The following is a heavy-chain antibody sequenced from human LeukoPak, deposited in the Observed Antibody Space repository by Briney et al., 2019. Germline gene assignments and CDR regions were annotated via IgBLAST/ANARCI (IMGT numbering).Heavy chain of an antibody. J-gene: IGHJ4*02. V-gene: IGHV3-66*01. D-gene: IGHD3-16*02. Sequence: PGGSLRLSCAVSGFTINSNYMTWVRQAPGKGLEWVSLIYSGGSTYYADSVKGRFTISRDSSKNTLYLQMNTLAAADTAVYYCARVTGYHHPGPLDSWGQGTLVTVAS. CDR1: GFTINSNY. CDR2: IYSGGST. CDR3: ARVTGYHHPGPLDS.